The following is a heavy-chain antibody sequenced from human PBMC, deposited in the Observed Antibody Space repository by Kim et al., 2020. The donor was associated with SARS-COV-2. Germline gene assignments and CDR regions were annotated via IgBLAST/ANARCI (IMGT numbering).Heavy chain of an antibody. CDR3: AKGVTNSGSYHVIIY. CDR2: ISGSGGST. CDR1: GFTFSSYA. Sequence: GGSLRLSCAASGFTFSSYAMSWVRQAPGKGLEWVSSISGSGGSTYYADSVKGRFTISRDNSKNTLYLQMNSLRAEDTAVYYCAKGVTNSGSYHVIIYWGQGTLVTVSS. D-gene: IGHD1-26*01. V-gene: IGHV3-23*01. J-gene: IGHJ4*02.